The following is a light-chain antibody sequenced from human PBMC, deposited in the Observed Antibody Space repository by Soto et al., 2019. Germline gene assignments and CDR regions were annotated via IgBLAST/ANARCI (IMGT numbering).Light chain of an antibody. CDR2: DVT. J-gene: IGLJ1*01. Sequence: QSVLTQPASVSGSPGQSITISCTGTSSDVSWYQQHPGKAPKLIIYDVTYRPSGASNRFSGSKSGNTASLTISGLQAEDEADYYCSSYTTISIRFGTGTKVTVL. V-gene: IGLV2-14*03. CDR3: SSYTTISIR. CDR1: SSD.